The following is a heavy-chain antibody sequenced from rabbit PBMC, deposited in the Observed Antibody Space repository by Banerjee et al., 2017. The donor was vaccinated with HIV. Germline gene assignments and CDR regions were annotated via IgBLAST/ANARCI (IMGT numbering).Heavy chain of an antibody. D-gene: IGHD7-1*01. V-gene: IGHV1S45*01. Sequence: QEQLEESGGGLVQPGESLTLTCKASGFDLSSYYYMCWVRQAPEKGLEWIGCIVAGSSGSTYYASWAKGRFTISGASSATVTLQMTSLTAADTATYFCATFVINYPGGAFDPWGPGTLVTVS. CDR2: IVAGSSGST. CDR3: ATFVINYPGGAFDP. J-gene: IGHJ2*01. CDR1: GFDLSSYYY.